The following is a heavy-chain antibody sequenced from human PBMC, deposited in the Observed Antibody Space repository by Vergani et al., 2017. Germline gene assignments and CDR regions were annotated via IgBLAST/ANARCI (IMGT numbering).Heavy chain of an antibody. D-gene: IGHD5-18*01. CDR3: ARQTYSYGYDY. J-gene: IGHJ4*02. CDR2: IYYSGST. CDR1: GGSISSYY. V-gene: IGHV4-59*01. Sequence: QVQLQESGPGLVKPSETLSLTCTVSGGSISSYYWSWIRQPPGKGLEWIGYIYYSGSTNYNPSLKSRVTMSVDTSKNQFSLKLSSVTAADTAVYYCARQTYSYGYDYWGQGTLVTVSS.